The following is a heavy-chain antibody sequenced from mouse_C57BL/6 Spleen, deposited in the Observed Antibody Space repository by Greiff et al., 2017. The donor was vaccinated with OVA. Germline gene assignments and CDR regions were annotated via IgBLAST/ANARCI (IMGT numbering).Heavy chain of an antibody. J-gene: IGHJ3*01. CDR1: GFTFSSYG. D-gene: IGHD2-4*01. Sequence: EVQVVESGGDLVKPGGSLKLSCEASGFTFSSYGMSWVRQTPDQRLEWVATISSGGSYTYYPDSVKGRFTISRDNAKNTLYLQMSSLKSEDTAMDYCARQEDYERGFAYWGQGTLVTVSA. CDR2: ISSGGSYT. V-gene: IGHV5-6*01. CDR3: ARQEDYERGFAY.